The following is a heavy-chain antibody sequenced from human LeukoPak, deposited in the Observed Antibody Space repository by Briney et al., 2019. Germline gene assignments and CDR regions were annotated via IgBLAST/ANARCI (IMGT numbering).Heavy chain of an antibody. CDR1: GNSISSYY. CDR2: IFYSGET. D-gene: IGHD6-25*01. Sequence: SETLSLTCTVSGNSISSYYWNWIRQSPGKGLEWIGYIFYSGETSYNLSLRGRVTVILDSSNNQFSLTLSSVTAADTAIYCCARFGGSFFVFHYGGQGILVTVSS. V-gene: IGHV4-59*01. CDR3: ARFGGSFFVFHY. J-gene: IGHJ4*02.